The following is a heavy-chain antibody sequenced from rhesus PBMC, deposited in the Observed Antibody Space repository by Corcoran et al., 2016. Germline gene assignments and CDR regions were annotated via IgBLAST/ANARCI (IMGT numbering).Heavy chain of an antibody. D-gene: IGHD6-31*01. CDR1: GVSLSGGYGS. Sequence: QVQLQESGPGLLKPSDTLSLTRAVSGVSLSGGYGSGWLRRPPGQGLEWIGGIYSSNGNTYYNPSLKSRVTISTDTSKNQFSLKLSSVTAADTAVYYCARDRAAGTEYFDYWGQGVLVTVSS. CDR3: ARDRAAGTEYFDY. V-gene: IGHV4S7*01. CDR2: IYSSNGNT. J-gene: IGHJ4*01.